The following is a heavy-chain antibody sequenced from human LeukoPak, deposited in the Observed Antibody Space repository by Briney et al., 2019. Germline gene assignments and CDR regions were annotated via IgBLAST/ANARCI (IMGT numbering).Heavy chain of an antibody. CDR3: ARLLAGCPGGRCRAHFDY. Sequence: SETLSLTCSVSGDSINSNYWSWMRQPPGKGLEWIGYTYYGGSTNYNPSLKSRVSMSVDTSKNQFSLNLSSVNAADTAVYHCARLLAGCPGGRCRAHFDYWGQGTLVTVSS. CDR2: TYYGGST. J-gene: IGHJ4*02. CDR1: GDSINSNY. V-gene: IGHV4-59*01. D-gene: IGHD2-15*01.